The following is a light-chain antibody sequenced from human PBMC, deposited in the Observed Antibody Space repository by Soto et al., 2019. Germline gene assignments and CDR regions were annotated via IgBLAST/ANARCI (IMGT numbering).Light chain of an antibody. CDR2: DAS. V-gene: IGKV3-11*01. Sequence: VVLPQYPATLSLSPGERATLSCRTSLSVSVYLAWYQQKPGQAPRLLISDASNRATGIPARFSGSGSGTDFTLTISSLEPEDFAVYYCHQRQYWPPITFGQGTRLEIK. J-gene: IGKJ5*01. CDR3: HQRQYWPPIT. CDR1: LSVSVY.